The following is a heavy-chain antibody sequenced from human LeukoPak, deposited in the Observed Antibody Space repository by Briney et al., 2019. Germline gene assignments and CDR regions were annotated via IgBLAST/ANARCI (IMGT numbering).Heavy chain of an antibody. J-gene: IGHJ4*02. D-gene: IGHD1-1*01. V-gene: IGHV3-23*01. CDR2: ISGSGGST. Sequence: GGSLRLSCAASGFSFSSYEMNWVRQAPGKGLEWVSGISGSGGSTYYEDSVKGRFTISRDNSKNTLYLQMDSLRVEDTAAYYCAKAKLTTGTQGIDYWGQGTLVTVSS. CDR1: GFSFSSYE. CDR3: AKAKLTTGTQGIDY.